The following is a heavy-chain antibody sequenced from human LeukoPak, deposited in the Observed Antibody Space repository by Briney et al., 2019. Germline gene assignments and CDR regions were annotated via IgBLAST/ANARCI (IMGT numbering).Heavy chain of an antibody. CDR2: ISGSGGST. CDR3: AKRAGFSSGWYEGDAFDI. Sequence: GGSLRLSCAASGFTFSSYAMSWVRQAPGKGLEWVSAISGSGGSTYYADSVKGRFTISRDNSKNTLYLQMNSLRAEDTAVYYCAKRAGFSSGWYEGDAFDIWGQGTMVTVS. V-gene: IGHV3-23*01. J-gene: IGHJ3*02. D-gene: IGHD6-19*01. CDR1: GFTFSSYA.